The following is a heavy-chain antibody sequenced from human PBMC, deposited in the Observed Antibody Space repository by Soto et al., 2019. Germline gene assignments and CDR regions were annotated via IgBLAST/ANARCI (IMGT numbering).Heavy chain of an antibody. J-gene: IGHJ4*02. Sequence: QVHLVQSGAEVKKPGASVKVSCKGSGYDFTTYGITWMRQAPGQGLEWMEWISAHNGNTDYAQKLQGRVTVTRDTSTSTAYMELRSRRSDDTAMYYCARGVYGDYWGQGALVTVSS. CDR3: ARGVYGDY. CDR1: GYDFTTYG. D-gene: IGHD2-8*01. CDR2: ISAHNGNT. V-gene: IGHV1-18*01.